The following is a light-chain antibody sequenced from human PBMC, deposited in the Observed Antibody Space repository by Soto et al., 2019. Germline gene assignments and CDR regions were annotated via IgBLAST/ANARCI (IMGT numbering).Light chain of an antibody. J-gene: IGLJ2*01. CDR3: SSYTSSAPGVL. Sequence: QSALTQPASVSGSPGRSITISCSGTSSDVGGSNYVSWYQQHPGEAPKLMIYDVSYRPSGVSNRFSGSKSGNTASLTISGLQAEDEADYFCSSYTSSAPGVLFGGGTKLTVL. V-gene: IGLV2-14*03. CDR2: DVS. CDR1: SSDVGGSNY.